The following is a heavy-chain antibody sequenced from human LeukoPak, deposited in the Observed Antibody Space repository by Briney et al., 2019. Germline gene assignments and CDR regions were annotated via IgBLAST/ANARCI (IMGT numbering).Heavy chain of an antibody. CDR1: GFTFSDYY. Sequence: GGSLRLSCAASGFTFSDYYMSWLRQAPGKGLEWVAYITSSGDDIYYADSVKGRFTISRDNAKNALFLRISSLRVEDTATYYCASDIVATSGDFWGQGTLVSVSS. J-gene: IGHJ4*02. CDR2: ITSSGDDI. V-gene: IGHV3-11*01. CDR3: ASDIVATSGDF. D-gene: IGHD5-12*01.